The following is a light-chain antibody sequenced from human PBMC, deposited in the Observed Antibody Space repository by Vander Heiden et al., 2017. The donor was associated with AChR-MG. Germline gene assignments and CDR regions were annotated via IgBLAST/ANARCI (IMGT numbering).Light chain of an antibody. V-gene: IGKV2-28*01. CDR2: LGS. J-gene: IGKJ4*01. Sequence: DIVMTQSPLSLPVTPGEPASISCRSSQSLLHTNGYNYLDWYLQKPEQSPQLLIFLGSNRASGVPDRFSGRGSVTDFTLRISRVEAEDVGIYYCMQALQTPLTFGGGTKLEIK. CDR1: QSLLHTNGYNY. CDR3: MQALQTPLT.